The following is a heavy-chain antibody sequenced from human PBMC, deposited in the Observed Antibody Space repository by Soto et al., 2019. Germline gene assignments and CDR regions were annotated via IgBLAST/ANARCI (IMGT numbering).Heavy chain of an antibody. J-gene: IGHJ6*02. CDR1: GFSLSTSGMC. CDR2: IDWDDDK. V-gene: IGHV2-70*01. Sequence: ASGPTLVNPTQTLTLTCTFSGFSLSTSGMCVSWIRQPPGKALEWLALIDWDDDKYYSTSLKTRLTISKDTSKNQVVLTMTNMDPVDTATYYCARIPRRINYYYGMDVWGQGTTVTVSS. CDR3: ARIPRRINYYYGMDV. D-gene: IGHD6-6*01.